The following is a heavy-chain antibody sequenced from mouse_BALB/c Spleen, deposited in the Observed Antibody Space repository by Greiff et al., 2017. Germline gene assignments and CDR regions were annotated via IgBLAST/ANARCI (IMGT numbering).Heavy chain of an antibody. CDR1: GYTFTDYE. CDR3: TRNRGSSPRYAMDY. CDR2: IDPETGGT. Sequence: VQLQESGAELVRPGASVTLSCKASGYTFTDYEMHWVKQTPVHGLEWIGAIDPETGGTAYNQKFKGKATLTADKSSSTAYMELRSLTSEDSAVYYCTRNRGSSPRYAMDYWGQGTSVTVSS. V-gene: IGHV1-15*01. J-gene: IGHJ4*01. D-gene: IGHD1-1*01.